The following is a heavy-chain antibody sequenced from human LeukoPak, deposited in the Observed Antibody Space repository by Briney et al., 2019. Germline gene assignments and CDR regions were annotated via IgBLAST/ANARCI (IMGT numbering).Heavy chain of an antibody. CDR3: ARDSRFYYYYYMDV. D-gene: IGHD2/OR15-2a*01. CDR2: INWNGGST. J-gene: IGHJ6*03. V-gene: IGHV3-20*04. Sequence: GGSLRLSCAASGFTFDDYGMSWVRQAPGKGLEWVSGINWNGGSTGYADSVKGRFTISRDNAKNSLYLQMNSLRAEDTALYYCARDSRFYYYYYMDVWGKGTTVTVSS. CDR1: GFTFDDYG.